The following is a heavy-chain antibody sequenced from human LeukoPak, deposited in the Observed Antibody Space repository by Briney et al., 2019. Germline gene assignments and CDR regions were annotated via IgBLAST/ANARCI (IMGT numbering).Heavy chain of an antibody. D-gene: IGHD3-10*01. Sequence: SQTLSLTCTVSADSLSSGGHYWAWIRQFPGKGLESIGFIHHSGRSRHNPSLKDRVAISVDTSRKQFALKLSSVTAADAAMYYCARGGNRFGGFYFDYWGQGIQVIVSS. V-gene: IGHV4-31*03. CDR2: IHHSGRS. CDR1: ADSLSSGGHY. CDR3: ARGGNRFGGFYFDY. J-gene: IGHJ4*02.